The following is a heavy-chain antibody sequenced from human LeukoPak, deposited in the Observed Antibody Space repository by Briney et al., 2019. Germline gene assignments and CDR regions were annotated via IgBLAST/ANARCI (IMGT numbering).Heavy chain of an antibody. D-gene: IGHD5-12*01. J-gene: IGHJ3*02. CDR3: AGSSGYGPRDAFDI. CDR2: INPNSGGT. V-gene: IGHV1-2*02. CDR1: GYTFTGYY. Sequence: ASVKVSCKASGYTFTGYYMHWVRQAPGQGLEWMGWINPNSGGTNYAQKFQGRVTMTRDTSISTAYMELSRLRSDDTAVYYCAGSSGYGPRDAFDIWGQGTMVTVSS.